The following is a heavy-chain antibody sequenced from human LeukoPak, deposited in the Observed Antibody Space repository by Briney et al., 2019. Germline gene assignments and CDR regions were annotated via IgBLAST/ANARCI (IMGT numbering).Heavy chain of an antibody. CDR3: ACSRTFDY. CDR2: IKQDGSEK. D-gene: IGHD6-13*01. J-gene: IGHJ4*02. V-gene: IGHV3-7*03. CDR1: GFTSSSYW. Sequence: GGSLRLSCAASGFTSSSYWMTWVRQDPGKGLEWVANIKQDGSEKYYVDSVKGRFTISRDNAKNSLYLQMNSLRAEDTAVYYCACSRTFDYWGQGTLVTVSS.